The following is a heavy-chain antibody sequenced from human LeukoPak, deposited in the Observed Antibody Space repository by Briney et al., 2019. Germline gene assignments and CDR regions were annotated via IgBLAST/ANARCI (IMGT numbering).Heavy chain of an antibody. CDR3: ARDLRIAARVWFDP. V-gene: IGHV1-2*04. CDR2: INPNSGGT. D-gene: IGHD6-6*01. J-gene: IGHJ5*02. Sequence: GASVKVSCKASGYTFTGYYMHWVRQAPGQGLEWMGWINPNSGGTNYAQKFQGWVTMTRDTSISTAYMELSRLRSDDTAVYYCARDLRIAARVWFDPWGQGTLVTVSS. CDR1: GYTFTGYY.